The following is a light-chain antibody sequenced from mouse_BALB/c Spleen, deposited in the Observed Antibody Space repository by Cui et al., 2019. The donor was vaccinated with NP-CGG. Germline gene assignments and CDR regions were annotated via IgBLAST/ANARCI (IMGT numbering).Light chain of an antibody. CDR1: TGAVTTSNY. J-gene: IGLJ1*01. CDR2: GTN. Sequence: QAVVTHESALTTSPGETVTLTCRSSTGAVTTSNYANWVQEKPDHLFTGLIGGTNNRAPGVPARFSGSLIGDKAVLTITGAQTEDEAIYFCVLWYSNHWVFGGGTKLTVL. CDR3: VLWYSNHWV. V-gene: IGLV1*01.